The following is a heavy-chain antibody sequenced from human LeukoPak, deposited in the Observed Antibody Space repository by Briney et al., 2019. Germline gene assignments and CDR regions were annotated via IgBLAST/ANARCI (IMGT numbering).Heavy chain of an antibody. Sequence: GGSLRLSCVAASGFTLSSYWMNWVRQAPGKGLEWVANIKQDGTEKYYVASVKGRFTISRDNAKNPLYLQMNSLRAEDTAVYYCARDLSQVGATVFDYWGQGTLVTVSS. D-gene: IGHD1-26*01. J-gene: IGHJ4*02. CDR3: ARDLSQVGATVFDY. CDR2: IKQDGTEK. CDR1: GFTLSSYW. V-gene: IGHV3-7*01.